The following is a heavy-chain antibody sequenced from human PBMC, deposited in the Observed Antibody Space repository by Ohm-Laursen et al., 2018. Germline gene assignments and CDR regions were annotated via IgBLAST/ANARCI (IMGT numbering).Heavy chain of an antibody. Sequence: SLRLSCAASGFTFDDYGMHWVRQAPGKGLEWVSGISWNSGTIGYADSVKGRFTISRDNAKNSLYLQMNSLRAEDTALYYCAKDPYSSSVEGFFDYWGQGTLVTVSS. J-gene: IGHJ4*02. D-gene: IGHD6-13*01. CDR2: ISWNSGTI. V-gene: IGHV3-9*01. CDR3: AKDPYSSSVEGFFDY. CDR1: GFTFDDYG.